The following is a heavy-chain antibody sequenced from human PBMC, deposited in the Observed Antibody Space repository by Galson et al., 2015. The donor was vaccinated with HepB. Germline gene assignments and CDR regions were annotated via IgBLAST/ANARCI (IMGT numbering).Heavy chain of an antibody. CDR2: ISYDGSNK. CDR1: GFTFSSYG. D-gene: IGHD3-22*01. J-gene: IGHJ3*02. Sequence: SLRLSCAASGFTFSSYGMHWVRQAPGKGLEWVAVISYDGSNKYYADSVKGRFTISRDNAKNTLYLQMNSLRAEDTAVYYCARESDYYDSSGYPFDIWGQGTMVTVSS. V-gene: IGHV3-30*03. CDR3: ARESDYYDSSGYPFDI.